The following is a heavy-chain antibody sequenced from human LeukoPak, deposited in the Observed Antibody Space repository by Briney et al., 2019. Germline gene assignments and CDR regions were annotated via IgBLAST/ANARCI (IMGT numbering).Heavy chain of an antibody. CDR3: AKDRPINDGWGYSMDV. D-gene: IGHD6-19*01. V-gene: IGHV3-23*01. CDR2: ISPRGGST. Sequence: PGGSLRLSCAASGFTFDNYAMSWVRQAPGKGLEWVSVISPRGGSTYYADSVKGRFTISRDNSRNTLYLQMNSLRAEDTAVYYCAKDRPINDGWGYSMDVWGQGTTVTVSS. J-gene: IGHJ6*02. CDR1: GFTFDNYA.